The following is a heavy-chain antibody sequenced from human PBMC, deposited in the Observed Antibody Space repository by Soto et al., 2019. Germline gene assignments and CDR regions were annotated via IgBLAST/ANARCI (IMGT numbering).Heavy chain of an antibody. CDR1: GFIFSNYA. Sequence: EVQLLEPGGGLVQPGGSLRLSCAASGFIFSNYAMNWVRQAPGKGLEWVSTISSGGGNSYYADSVKARFTISRDNVKNTVILQMNSLRADDTAVYYCAKSEVADIVYFGMDVWGQGTTVTVSS. J-gene: IGHJ6*02. V-gene: IGHV3-23*01. D-gene: IGHD2-15*01. CDR2: ISSGGGNS. CDR3: AKSEVADIVYFGMDV.